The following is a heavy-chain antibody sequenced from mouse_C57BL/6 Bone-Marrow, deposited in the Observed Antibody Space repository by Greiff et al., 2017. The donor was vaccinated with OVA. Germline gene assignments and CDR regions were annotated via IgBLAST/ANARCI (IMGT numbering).Heavy chain of an antibody. CDR3: AREMALWYFDG. J-gene: IGHJ1*03. V-gene: IGHV1-64*01. CDR2: IHPNSGST. CDR1: GYTFTSYW. Sequence: VQLQQPGAELVKPGASVKLSCKASGYTFTSYWMHWVKQRPGQGLEWIGMIHPNSGSTNYNEKFKSKATLTVDKSSSTAYMQLSSLTSEDSAVYYCAREMALWYFDGWGTGTTVTVSS. D-gene: IGHD2-3*01.